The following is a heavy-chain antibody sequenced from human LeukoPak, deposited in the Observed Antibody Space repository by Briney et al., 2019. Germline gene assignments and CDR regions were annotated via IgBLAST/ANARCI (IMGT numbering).Heavy chain of an antibody. CDR3: ARGSNSWSASLDY. D-gene: IGHD6-13*01. J-gene: IGHJ4*02. CDR2: INPGDSDT. Sequence: GESLKISCKGSGYNFTNYWIGWVRQMPGKGLEWMGIINPGDSDTRYSPSFQGQVTISADKSINTAYLQWSSLRASDTAMYYCARGSNSWSASLDYWGQGTLVTVSS. CDR1: GYNFTNYW. V-gene: IGHV5-51*01.